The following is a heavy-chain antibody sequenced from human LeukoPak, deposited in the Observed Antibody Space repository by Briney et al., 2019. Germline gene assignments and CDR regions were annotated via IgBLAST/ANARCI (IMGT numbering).Heavy chain of an antibody. Sequence: SVKVSCKASGGTFSSYTISWVRQAPGQGLEWMGRIIPILGIANYAQKFQGRVTITADKSTSTAYMELSSLRSEDTAVYYCARDPIVGVKNQPYYFDYWGQGTLVTVSS. V-gene: IGHV1-69*04. CDR3: ARDPIVGVKNQPYYFDY. CDR1: GGTFSSYT. J-gene: IGHJ4*02. D-gene: IGHD2-21*01. CDR2: IIPILGIA.